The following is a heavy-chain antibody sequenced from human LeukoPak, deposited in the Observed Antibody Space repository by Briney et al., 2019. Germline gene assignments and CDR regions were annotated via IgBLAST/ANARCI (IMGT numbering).Heavy chain of an antibody. CDR3: AKDFFGSGSSWYNYFDY. Sequence: GGTLRLSCAASGFIFSSHGMNWVRQAPGKGLEWVSGISPSGDITYYADSVKGRFTISRDNSKNTVYLQMDSLRAEDTALYYCAKDFFGSGSSWYNYFDYWGQGTLVTVSS. CDR1: GFIFSSHG. J-gene: IGHJ4*02. CDR2: ISPSGDIT. D-gene: IGHD6-13*01. V-gene: IGHV3-23*01.